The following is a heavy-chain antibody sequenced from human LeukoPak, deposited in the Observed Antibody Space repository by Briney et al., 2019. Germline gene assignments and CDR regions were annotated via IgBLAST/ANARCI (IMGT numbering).Heavy chain of an antibody. V-gene: IGHV3-53*01. J-gene: IGHJ4*02. CDR3: AKHGDIAVAVAGFDY. CDR1: GFTVSSNY. CDR2: IYSGGST. D-gene: IGHD2-15*01. Sequence: HPGGSLRLSCAASGFTVSSNYMSWVRQAPGKGLEWVSVIYSGGSTYYADSVKGRFTISRDKSKNTLSLQMNSLRAEDTAVYYCAKHGDIAVAVAGFDYWGQGTLVTVSS.